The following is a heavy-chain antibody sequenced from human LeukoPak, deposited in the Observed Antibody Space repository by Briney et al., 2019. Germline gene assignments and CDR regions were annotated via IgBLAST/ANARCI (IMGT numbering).Heavy chain of an antibody. CDR3: ARPQDIVVVGYGMDL. CDR1: EYTFTGYY. V-gene: IGHV1-2*02. Sequence: ASVKVSCKATEYTFTGYYMHLVRQAPGQGLEWMGWINPNSGGTNYAQKFQGRVTMTRDTSISTAYMELSRLRSDDTAVYYCARPQDIVVVGYGMDLWGQGTTVTVSS. D-gene: IGHD2-2*01. CDR2: INPNSGGT. J-gene: IGHJ6*01.